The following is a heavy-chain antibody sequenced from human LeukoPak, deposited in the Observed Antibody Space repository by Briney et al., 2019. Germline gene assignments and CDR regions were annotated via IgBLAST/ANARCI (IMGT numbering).Heavy chain of an antibody. CDR2: ISSTSSTI. J-gene: IGHJ3*02. CDR1: GFTFRSYS. Sequence: GGSLRLSCAASGFTFRSYSMHWVRQAPGKGLEWVSYISSTSSTIYYADSVKGRFTISRDNAKNSLYLQMNSLRDEDTAVYYCARAGPYYYDSSGYSAFDSWGQGTMVTVSA. D-gene: IGHD3-22*01. CDR3: ARAGPYYYDSSGYSAFDS. V-gene: IGHV3-48*02.